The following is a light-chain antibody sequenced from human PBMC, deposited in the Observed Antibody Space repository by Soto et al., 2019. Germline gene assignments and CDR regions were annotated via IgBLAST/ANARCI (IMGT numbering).Light chain of an antibody. CDR2: AAS. J-gene: IGKJ1*01. V-gene: IGKV1-39*01. CDR3: QQYNSHWAT. Sequence: DIHMTQSPSSLSASVLDRVTITCRASQSISSYLNWYQQKPGKAPKLLIYAASSLQSGVPSRFSGNGSGTEFTLTISGLQPDDFATYYCQQYNSHWATFGQGTKVDIK. CDR1: QSISSY.